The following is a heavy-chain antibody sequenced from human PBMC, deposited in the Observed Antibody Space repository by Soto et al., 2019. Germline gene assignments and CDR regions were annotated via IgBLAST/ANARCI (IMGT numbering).Heavy chain of an antibody. V-gene: IGHV3-33*01. D-gene: IGHD1-1*01. Sequence: QEQLVESGGGVVQPGRSLRLSCAASGFSFRNYGIHWVRQAPGKGLDWVAVIWYDGSKRYYADSVRGRFTISRDNSGDTVHLQLDSLRAEDTAVYYCARGWGRGVHHRCLEVWGQGTTVVVS. CDR1: GFSFRNYG. J-gene: IGHJ3*01. CDR2: IWYDGSKR. CDR3: ARGWGRGVHHRCLEV.